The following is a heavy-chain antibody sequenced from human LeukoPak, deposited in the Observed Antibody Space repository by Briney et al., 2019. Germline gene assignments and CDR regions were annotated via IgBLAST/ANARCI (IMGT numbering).Heavy chain of an antibody. CDR3: ARELGGSGSYYNVNY. Sequence: GGSLRLSCAASGFTFSSYSMNWVRQAPGKGLEWVSYISSSSSTIYYADSVKGRFTISRDNAKNSLYLQMNSLRAEDTAVYYCARELGGSGSYYNVNYWGQGTLVTVSS. V-gene: IGHV3-48*01. CDR2: ISSSSSTI. J-gene: IGHJ4*02. CDR1: GFTFSSYS. D-gene: IGHD3-10*01.